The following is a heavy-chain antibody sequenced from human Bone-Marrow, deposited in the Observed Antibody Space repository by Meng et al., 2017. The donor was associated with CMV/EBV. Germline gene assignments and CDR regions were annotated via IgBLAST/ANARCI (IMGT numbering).Heavy chain of an antibody. J-gene: IGHJ5*02. CDR2: MSSDENKK. CDR1: GFSFSRYA. V-gene: IGHV3-30-3*01. CDR3: ASLSPADP. Sequence: GESLKISCAASGFSFSRYAMHWVHQPPGKGLEWVAVMSSDENKKNYADSVKGRFIISRDNSKNTLYLQMNSLRVEDTAVYYCASLSPADPWGQGTLVTVSS.